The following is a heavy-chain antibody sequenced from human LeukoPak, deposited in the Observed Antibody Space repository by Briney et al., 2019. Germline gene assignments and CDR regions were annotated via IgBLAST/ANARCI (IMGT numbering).Heavy chain of an antibody. Sequence: GASVKVSCKASGYTFTSYYMHWVRQAPGQGLEWMGGIIPIFGTANYAQKFQGRVTITADESTSTAYMELSSLRSEDTAVYYCARDGYSSSWYYFDYWGQGTLVTVSS. CDR2: IIPIFGTA. CDR3: ARDGYSSSWYYFDY. V-gene: IGHV1-69*13. J-gene: IGHJ4*02. D-gene: IGHD6-13*01. CDR1: GYTFTSYY.